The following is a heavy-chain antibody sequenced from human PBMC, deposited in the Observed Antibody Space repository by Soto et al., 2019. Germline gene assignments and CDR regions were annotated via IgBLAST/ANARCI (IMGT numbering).Heavy chain of an antibody. D-gene: IGHD3-22*01. CDR1: GFTFSSYA. CDR2: ISGSGGST. V-gene: IGHV3-23*01. J-gene: IGHJ6*02. Sequence: GGSLRLSCAASGFTFSSYAMSWVRQAPGKGLEWVSAISGSGGSTYYADSVKGRFTISRDNSKNTLYLQMNSLRAEDTAVYYCAKDLPPQDEYYDSSGYLYYYYGMDVWGQGTTVTVSS. CDR3: AKDLPPQDEYYDSSGYLYYYYGMDV.